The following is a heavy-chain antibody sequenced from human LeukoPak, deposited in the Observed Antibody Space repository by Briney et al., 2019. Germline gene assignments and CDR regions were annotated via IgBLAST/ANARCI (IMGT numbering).Heavy chain of an antibody. D-gene: IGHD6-13*01. Sequence: GGSPRLSCAASGFTFSSYWMSWVRQAPGKGLEWVANIKQDGSGKYYVDSVKGRFTISRDNAKNSLYLQMNSLRAEDTAVYYCARAYSSSWYLYYYYGMDVWGKGTTVTVSS. CDR1: GFTFSSYW. J-gene: IGHJ6*04. CDR3: ARAYSSSWYLYYYYGMDV. V-gene: IGHV3-7*03. CDR2: IKQDGSGK.